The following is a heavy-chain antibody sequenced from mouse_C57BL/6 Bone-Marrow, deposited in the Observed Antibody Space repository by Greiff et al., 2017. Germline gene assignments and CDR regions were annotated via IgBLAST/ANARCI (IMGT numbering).Heavy chain of an antibody. CDR1: GFTFSSYA. CDR2: ISSGGGYI. CDR3: TRPYVHYAMDY. J-gene: IGHJ4*01. D-gene: IGHD2-14*01. Sequence: EVKLMESGEGFVKPGGSLKLSCAASGFTFSSYAMSWVRQTPEKRLEWVAYISSGGGYIYYADTVKGRFTISRDNARNTLYLQLSSLKSEDTAMYYCTRPYVHYAMDYWGQGTSVTVSS. V-gene: IGHV5-9-1*02.